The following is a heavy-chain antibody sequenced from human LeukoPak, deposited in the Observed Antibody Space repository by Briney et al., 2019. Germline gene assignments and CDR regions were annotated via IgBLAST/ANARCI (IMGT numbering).Heavy chain of an antibody. CDR2: ISHSGST. CDR1: GGSISSGGYS. V-gene: IGHV4-30-2*01. J-gene: IGHJ2*01. D-gene: IGHD6-13*01. Sequence: PSETLSLTCAVSGGSISSGGYSWSWIRQPPGKGLEWISYISHSGSTYYNPSLKSRVTISVYKSKNQFSLELTSVTAADTAVYYCARYSTTWPYWYFDLWGRGTLVTVSS. CDR3: ARYSTTWPYWYFDL.